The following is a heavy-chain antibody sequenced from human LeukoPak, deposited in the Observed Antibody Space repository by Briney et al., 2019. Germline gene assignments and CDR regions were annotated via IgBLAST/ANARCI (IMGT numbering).Heavy chain of an antibody. CDR1: GFSFSTYA. CDR3: AKMSGNSVLSSFDY. CDR2: ISGGGTTT. J-gene: IGHJ4*02. V-gene: IGHV3-23*01. D-gene: IGHD4-23*01. Sequence: SGGSLRLSCAASGFSFSTYAMSWVRQAPGKGLEWVSTISGGGTTTDYADSVKGRFTISRDNSKNTVYLQMNSLRAEDTAVYYCAKMSGNSVLSSFDYWGQGTLVTVSS.